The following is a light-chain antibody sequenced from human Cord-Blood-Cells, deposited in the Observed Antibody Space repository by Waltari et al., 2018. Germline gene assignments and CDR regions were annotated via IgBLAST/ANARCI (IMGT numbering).Light chain of an antibody. J-gene: IGLJ3*02. CDR1: SLRSYY. CDR3: NSRDSSGNHLV. V-gene: IGLV3-19*01. CDR2: GKN. Sequence: SELTQDPAVSVALGQTVRITCQGDSLRSYYASWYQQKPGQAPVLVIYGKNNRPSGIPCRFSGSSSGNTASVTITGAQAEDEADYYCNSRDSSGNHLVFGGGTKLTVL.